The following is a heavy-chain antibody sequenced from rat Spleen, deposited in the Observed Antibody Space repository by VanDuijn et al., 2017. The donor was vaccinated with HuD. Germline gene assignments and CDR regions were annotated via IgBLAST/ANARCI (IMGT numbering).Heavy chain of an antibody. V-gene: IGHV5-29*01. J-gene: IGHJ2*01. Sequence: EVKLVESGGGLVQPGRSLKLSCAASGFTFSEYYMAWVRQAPAKGLEWVATISYGDSSGHSGTYYRDSVKGRFTITRDNAKSTLSLQMNSLRSEDTATYYCGLITTTRDYFDYWGQGVMVTGSS. CDR3: GLITTTRDYFDY. CDR1: GFTFSEYY. D-gene: IGHD1-10*01. CDR2: ISYGDSSGHSGT.